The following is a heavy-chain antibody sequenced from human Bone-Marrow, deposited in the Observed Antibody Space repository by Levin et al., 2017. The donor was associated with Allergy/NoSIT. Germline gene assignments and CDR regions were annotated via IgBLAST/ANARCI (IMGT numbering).Heavy chain of an antibody. CDR3: AKAHIVVIPAAIRSFDY. CDR2: ISGGGCST. V-gene: IGHV3-23*01. D-gene: IGHD2-2*01. Sequence: GESLKISCAASGFSFSSYAMSWVRQAPGKGLEWVSAISGGGCSTYYADAVKGRFTISRDNSKNTLYLQMNSLRVEDTALYYCAKAHIVVIPAAIRSFDYWGQGTLVTVSS. J-gene: IGHJ4*02. CDR1: GFSFSSYA.